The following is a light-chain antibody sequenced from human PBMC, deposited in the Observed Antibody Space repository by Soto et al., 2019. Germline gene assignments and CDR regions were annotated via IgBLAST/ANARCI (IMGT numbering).Light chain of an antibody. CDR1: QSVDHY. CDR3: QQRASWIT. J-gene: IGKJ5*01. CDR2: DAS. V-gene: IGKV3-11*01. Sequence: DIVLTQSPANLSLSPGERATLSCRASQSVDHYLAWYQQKPGQAPRLLIYDASNRATGIPARFSGSGSGTDFTLTISRLEPEDFAIYYCQQRASWITFGQGTRLE.